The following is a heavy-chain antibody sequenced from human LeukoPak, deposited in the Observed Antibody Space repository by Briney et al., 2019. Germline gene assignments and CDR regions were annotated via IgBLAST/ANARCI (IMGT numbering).Heavy chain of an antibody. CDR2: ISESGGST. CDR1: GFTFSSSA. D-gene: IGHD4-11*01. V-gene: IGHV3-23*01. J-gene: IGHJ5*02. Sequence: GGSLRLSCAASGFTFSSSAMSWVRQAPGKGLEWVSGISESGGSTYYADSVKGRFSISRDNSHNTLFLQMNSLRAEDTAVYYCAKGRSNYGYNWFDPWGQGTLVTVSS. CDR3: AKGRSNYGYNWFDP.